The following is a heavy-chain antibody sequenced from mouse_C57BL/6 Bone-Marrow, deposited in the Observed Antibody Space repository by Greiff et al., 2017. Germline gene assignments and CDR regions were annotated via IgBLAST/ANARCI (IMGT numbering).Heavy chain of an antibody. CDR2: IWSGGST. CDR1: GFSLTSYG. V-gene: IGHV2-5*01. CDR3: AKRAYDGIAMDY. Sequence: VQLQQSGPGLVQPSQSLSITCTVSGFSLTSYGVHWVRQSPGKGLEWLGVIWSGGSTDYNEAFMSSRSITKDNSKSQVFFKMNSLQADDTAIYYCAKRAYDGIAMDYWYQGTSVTVSS. J-gene: IGHJ4*01. D-gene: IGHD2-12*01.